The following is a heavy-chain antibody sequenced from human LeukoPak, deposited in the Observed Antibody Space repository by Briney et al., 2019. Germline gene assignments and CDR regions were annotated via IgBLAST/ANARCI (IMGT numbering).Heavy chain of an antibody. CDR1: GFSFSSYA. J-gene: IGHJ5*02. CDR2: ISGSGGGT. CDR3: AKDTYFAPRGWFDP. Sequence: GGSLRLSCAASGFSFSSYAMSWVRQAPGKGLEWVSGISGSGGGTYYADSVKGQFTISRDNSKTTLFLQMNSLRAEDTAAYYCAKDTYFAPRGWFDPWGQGTLVTVSS. V-gene: IGHV3-23*01. D-gene: IGHD3-9*01.